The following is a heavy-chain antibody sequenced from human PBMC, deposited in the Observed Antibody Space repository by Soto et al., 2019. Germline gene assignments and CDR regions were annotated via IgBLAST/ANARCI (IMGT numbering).Heavy chain of an antibody. V-gene: IGHV4-38-2*02. CDR2: IYHSGST. Sequence: PSETLSLTCAVSGYSISSGYYWGWIRQPPGKGLEWIGSIYHSGSTYYNPSLKSRVTISVDTSKNQFSLKLSSVTAADTAVYYCARDYGDYDAYYYYYGMDVWGQGTTVNVSS. CDR3: ARDYGDYDAYYYYYGMDV. CDR1: GYSISSGYY. D-gene: IGHD4-17*01. J-gene: IGHJ6*02.